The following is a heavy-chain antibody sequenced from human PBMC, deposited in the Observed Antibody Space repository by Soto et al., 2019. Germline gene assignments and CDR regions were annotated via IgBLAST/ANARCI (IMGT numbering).Heavy chain of an antibody. CDR3: AKGGTSYSPPPDY. CDR2: ISGGDDST. J-gene: IGHJ4*02. D-gene: IGHD6-6*01. V-gene: IGHV3-23*01. CDR1: GFTFSSYA. Sequence: EVQLLESGGGLVQPGGSLRLSCAASGFTFSSYAMSWVRQAPGKGLAWVSAISGGDDSTYYADSVKGRFTISRDNSKNTLYLQMNSLRAEDTAVYYCAKGGTSYSPPPDYWGQGTLVTVSS.